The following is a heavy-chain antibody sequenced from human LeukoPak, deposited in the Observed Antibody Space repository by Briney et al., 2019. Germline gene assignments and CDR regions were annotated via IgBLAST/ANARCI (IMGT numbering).Heavy chain of an antibody. CDR2: IYHSGTT. V-gene: IGHV4-38-2*02. J-gene: IGHJ4*02. Sequence: SETLSLTCTVSGYSISSGYYWTWIRQPPGKGLAWIGTIYHSGTTYYSPSLKSRVTISVDTSKNQFSLRLTSVTAADTAVYYCARVLGYGSGSCVDYWGQGTLVTVSS. D-gene: IGHD3-10*01. CDR1: GYSISSGYY. CDR3: ARVLGYGSGSCVDY.